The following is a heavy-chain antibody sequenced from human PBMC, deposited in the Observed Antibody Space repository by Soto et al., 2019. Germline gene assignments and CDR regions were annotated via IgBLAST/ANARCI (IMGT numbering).Heavy chain of an antibody. Sequence: QVQLVQSGAEVKKPGSSVKVSCKASGGTFSSYAISWVRQAPGQGLQWMGGISPISGTANYAEKFQGRVTISADESTNTAYMELSSLRSEDTAVYYCARSQGSSTSLEIYYYYYYGMDVWGQGTTVTVSS. CDR3: ARSQGSSTSLEIYYYYYYGMDV. D-gene: IGHD2-2*01. CDR1: GGTFSSYA. J-gene: IGHJ6*02. V-gene: IGHV1-69*01. CDR2: ISPISGTA.